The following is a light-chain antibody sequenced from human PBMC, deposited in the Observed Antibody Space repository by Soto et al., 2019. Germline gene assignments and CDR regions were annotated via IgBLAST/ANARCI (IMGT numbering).Light chain of an antibody. V-gene: IGKV3-20*01. CDR3: QQYNPSPAIT. Sequence: TVLTQSPVTLSLSPGERATLSCRASQSVSSNYLVWYQQKPGQPPRLLISGVSTRATGIPDRFSGSGSGTDFTLTISRLEPEDVAVYYCQQYNPSPAITFGQGTRLEIK. CDR1: QSVSSNY. CDR2: GVS. J-gene: IGKJ5*01.